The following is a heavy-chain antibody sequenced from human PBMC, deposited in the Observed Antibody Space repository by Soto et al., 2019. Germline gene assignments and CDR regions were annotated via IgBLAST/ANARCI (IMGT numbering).Heavy chain of an antibody. CDR2: IFWDDDK. D-gene: IGHD4-17*01. V-gene: IGHV2-5*02. Sequence: QITLKESGPTLVKPTQTLTLACSFSGFSLNTRAVGVGWIRQPPGKALEWLALIFWDDDKRYSPSLKNRLTSTKDTSKNQVVLTMTNMDPVDTATYFCAHRPNYGARFAPWGPGTLVTVSS. J-gene: IGHJ5*02. CDR1: GFSLNTRAVG. CDR3: AHRPNYGARFAP.